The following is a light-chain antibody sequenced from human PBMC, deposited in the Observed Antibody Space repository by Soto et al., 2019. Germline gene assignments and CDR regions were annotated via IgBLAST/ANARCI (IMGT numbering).Light chain of an antibody. CDR1: QSISSY. CDR3: QQYNNWPLT. Sequence: DIQMTQSPSSLSASLGDRVTITCRASQSISSYLNWYQQKPGKAPKLLIYAASSLQSGVPSRFSGSGSGTEFTLTISSLQSEDFAVYSCQQYNNWPLTFGGGTKVDI. J-gene: IGKJ4*01. V-gene: IGKV1-39*01. CDR2: AAS.